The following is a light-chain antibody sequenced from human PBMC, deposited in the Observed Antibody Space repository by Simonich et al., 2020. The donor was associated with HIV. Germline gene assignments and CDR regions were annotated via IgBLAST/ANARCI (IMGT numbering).Light chain of an antibody. CDR1: QSVLFSSNNKNY. CDR2: WAP. J-gene: IGKJ1*01. Sequence: DIVMTQSPDSLAVSLGERATINCKSSQSVLFSSNNKNYLAWYQQKPGQPPKLLIYWAPTRESGVPDRFSGSGSGTDFTRTISSQQAEDVAVYYCQQYYSTPRTFGQGTQVEIK. CDR3: QQYYSTPRT. V-gene: IGKV4-1*01.